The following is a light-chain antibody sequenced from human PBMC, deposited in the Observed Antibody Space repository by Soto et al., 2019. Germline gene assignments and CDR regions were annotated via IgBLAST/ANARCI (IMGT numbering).Light chain of an antibody. Sequence: SVLTQPPSASGSPGQSVTISCSGTSSDVGGYDYVSWYQQHPGKAPKVLIYEGSKRPSGVSNRFSGSKSGNTASLTISGLQAEDEADYYCCSYAGSSTYVFGTGTKVTVL. V-gene: IGLV2-23*01. CDR3: CSYAGSSTYV. CDR1: SSDVGGYDY. J-gene: IGLJ1*01. CDR2: EGS.